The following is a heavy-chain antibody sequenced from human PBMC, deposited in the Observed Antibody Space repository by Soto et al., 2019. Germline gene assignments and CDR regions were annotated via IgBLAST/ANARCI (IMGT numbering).Heavy chain of an antibody. CDR2: ISSNGGST. CDR3: ARDPLYYYDSSGYYYGYFDY. V-gene: IGHV3-64*04. D-gene: IGHD3-22*01. CDR1: GFTFSSYA. J-gene: IGHJ4*02. Sequence: GGSLRLSCSASGFTFSSYAMHWVRQAPGKGLEYVSAISSNGGSTYYADSVKGRFTISRDNSKNTLYLQMNSLRAEDTAVYYCARDPLYYYDSSGYYYGYFDYWGQGTLVTVSS.